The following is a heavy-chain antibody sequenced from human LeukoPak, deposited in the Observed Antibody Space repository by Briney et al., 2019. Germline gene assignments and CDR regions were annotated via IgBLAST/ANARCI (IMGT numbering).Heavy chain of an antibody. D-gene: IGHD3-22*01. CDR3: ARDYYDSSGYRTTDLYYFDY. CDR2: PRNKANSYTT. V-gene: IGHV3-72*01. J-gene: IGHJ4*02. Sequence: GGSLRLSCAASGFTFSDHYMDWVRQSPGKGLEWVGRPRNKANSYTTEYAASVKGRFTISRDDSKNSLYLQMNSLRAEDTAVYYCARDYYDSSGYRTTDLYYFDYWGQGTLVTVSS. CDR1: GFTFSDHY.